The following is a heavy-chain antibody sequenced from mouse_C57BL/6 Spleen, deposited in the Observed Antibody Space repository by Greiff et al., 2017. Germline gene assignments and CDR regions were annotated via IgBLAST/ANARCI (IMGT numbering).Heavy chain of an antibody. D-gene: IGHD1-1*01. CDR1: GYAFSSYW. J-gene: IGHJ1*03. Sequence: VQLQQSGAELVKPGASVKISCKASGYAFSSYWMNWVKQRPGKGLEWIGQLYPGDGDTNYNGKFKGKATLTADKSSSTAYMQLSSLTSEDSAVYFCAREYYGSSYEYVDVWGTGTTGTVSS. V-gene: IGHV1-80*01. CDR2: LYPGDGDT. CDR3: AREYYGSSYEYVDV.